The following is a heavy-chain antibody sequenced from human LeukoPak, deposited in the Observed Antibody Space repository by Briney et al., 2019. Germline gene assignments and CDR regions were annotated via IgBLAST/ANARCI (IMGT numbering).Heavy chain of an antibody. CDR3: AREEGYCSGGSCYSYYYGMDV. CDR2: IWYDGSNK. V-gene: IGHV3-33*01. Sequence: GGSLRLSCPASGFTFSSYGMHWVRQAPGKGLEWVAVIWYDGSNKYYADSVKGRFTISRDNSKNTLYLQMNSLRAEDTAVYYCAREEGYCSGGSCYSYYYGMDVWGQGTTVTVSS. J-gene: IGHJ6*02. D-gene: IGHD2-15*01. CDR1: GFTFSSYG.